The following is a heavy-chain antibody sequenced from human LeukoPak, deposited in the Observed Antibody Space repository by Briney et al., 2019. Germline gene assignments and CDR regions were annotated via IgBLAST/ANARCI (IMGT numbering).Heavy chain of an antibody. Sequence: SETLSLTCAVYGGSFSGYYWSWIRQPPGKGLEWIGEINHGGSTNYNPSLKSRVTISVDTSKNQFSLKLSSVTAADTAVYYCARITNYYYYGMDVWGQGTTVTVSS. J-gene: IGHJ6*02. CDR3: ARITNYYYYGMDV. CDR1: GGSFSGYY. V-gene: IGHV4-34*01. CDR2: INHGGST.